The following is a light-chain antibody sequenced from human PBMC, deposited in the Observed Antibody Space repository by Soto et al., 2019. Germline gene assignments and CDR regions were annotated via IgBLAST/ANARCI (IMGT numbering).Light chain of an antibody. J-gene: IGKJ1*01. Sequence: EIVLTQSPGTVSLSPGERATLSCRASQSFNSIYLAWYQQKPGQAPRLLIYDASSRATGIPDRFSGSGSGTDGTLTISRLQKEDCAVYDCQQYGSSKWTFGQGTKVDI. CDR1: QSFNSIY. CDR3: QQYGSSKWT. CDR2: DAS. V-gene: IGKV3-20*01.